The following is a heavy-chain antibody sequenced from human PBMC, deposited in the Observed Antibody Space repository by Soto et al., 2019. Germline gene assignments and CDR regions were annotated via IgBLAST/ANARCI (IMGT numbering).Heavy chain of an antibody. D-gene: IGHD5-12*01. V-gene: IGHV4-31*03. CDR3: ARESGYSGYDYGSADY. Sequence: PSETVSLTCTVSGGSISSGGYYWSWIRQHPGKGLEWIGYIYGSGSTCYNPSLKSRVTISVDTSKNQFSLKLSSVTAADTAVYYCARESGYSGYDYGSADYWGQGTLVTVSS. CDR2: IYGSGST. CDR1: GGSISSGGYY. J-gene: IGHJ4*02.